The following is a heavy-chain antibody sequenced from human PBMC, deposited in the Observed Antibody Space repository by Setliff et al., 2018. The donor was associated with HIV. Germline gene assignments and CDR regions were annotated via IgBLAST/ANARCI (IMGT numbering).Heavy chain of an antibody. D-gene: IGHD1-1*01. Sequence: PGGSLRLSCAASGFTFSSYAMSWVRQAPGKGLDWVSAISSSGGSTYYADSVEGRFTISRDNNKNTLYLQMNSLRAEDTAVYYRAKDGHDQDHYYHMDVWGKGTTVTVSS. V-gene: IGHV3-23*01. CDR2: ISSSGGST. J-gene: IGHJ6*03. CDR1: GFTFSSYA. CDR3: AKDGHDQDHYYHMDV.